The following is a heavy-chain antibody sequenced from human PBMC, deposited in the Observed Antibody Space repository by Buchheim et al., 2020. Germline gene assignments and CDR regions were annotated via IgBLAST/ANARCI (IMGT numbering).Heavy chain of an antibody. CDR2: IWYDGTIK. CDR3: ARDQRDYYNSGSYPFDY. V-gene: IGHV3-33*01. CDR1: GFTFTRYG. J-gene: IGHJ4*02. D-gene: IGHD3-10*01. Sequence: QVQLVESGGGVVQPGRSLRLSCAASGFTFTRYGMHWVRQAPGKGLEGVAVIWYDGTIKYYADSVSGRFTNSRDNSKNTLYLEMHSLRADDTAVYYCARDQRDYYNSGSYPFDYWGQGTL.